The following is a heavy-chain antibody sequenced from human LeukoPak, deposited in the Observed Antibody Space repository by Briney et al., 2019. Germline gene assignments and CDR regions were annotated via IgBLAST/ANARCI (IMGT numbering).Heavy chain of an antibody. D-gene: IGHD3-3*01. V-gene: IGHV1-69*05. CDR1: GGTFSSYA. Sequence: SVKVSCKASGGTFSSYAISWVRQAPGQGLGWMGRIIPIFGTANYAQKFQGRVTITTDESTSTAYMELSSLRSEDTAVYYCARSRVVISAFDIWGQGTMDTVSS. J-gene: IGHJ3*02. CDR3: ARSRVVISAFDI. CDR2: IIPIFGTA.